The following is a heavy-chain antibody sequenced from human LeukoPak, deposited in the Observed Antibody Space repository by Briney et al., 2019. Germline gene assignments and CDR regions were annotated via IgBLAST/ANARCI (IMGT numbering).Heavy chain of an antibody. CDR2: ISSSGSTI. CDR1: GFTFSSYW. V-gene: IGHV3-48*03. Sequence: AGGSLRLSCAASGFTFSSYWMHWVRQAPGKGLEWVSYISSSGSTIYYADSVKGRFTISRDNAKNSLYLQMNSLRAEDTAVYYCASPDESPFRAAAGTGFAYWGQGTLVTVSS. D-gene: IGHD6-13*01. CDR3: ASPDESPFRAAAGTGFAY. J-gene: IGHJ4*02.